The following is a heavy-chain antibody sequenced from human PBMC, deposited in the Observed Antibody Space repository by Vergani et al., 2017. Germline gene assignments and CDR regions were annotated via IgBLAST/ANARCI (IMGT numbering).Heavy chain of an antibody. V-gene: IGHV4-59*01. CDR3: AGRYWSDAFDI. D-gene: IGHD2-8*02. J-gene: IGHJ3*02. CDR1: GGSISSYY. Sequence: QVQLQESGPGLVKPSETLSLTCTVSGGSISSYYWSWIRQPPGKGLEWIGYIYYSGSTNYNPSLKSRVTISVDTSKNQFSLKLSSVTAADTAVYYCAGRYWSDAFDIWGQGTMVTVSS. CDR2: IYYSGST.